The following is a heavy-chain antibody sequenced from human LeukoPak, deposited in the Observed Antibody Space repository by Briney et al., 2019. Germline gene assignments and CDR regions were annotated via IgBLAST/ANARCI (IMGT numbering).Heavy chain of an antibody. Sequence: PGGSLRLSCAASGFTFSSYAMSWVRQAPGKGLEWVSAISGSGGSTYYADSVKGRFTISRDNSKNTLYLQMNSLRAEDTAVYYCAKVDRPASIVVVVAATGEYFQHWGQGTLVTVSS. CDR2: ISGSGGST. CDR1: GFTFSSYA. D-gene: IGHD2-15*01. CDR3: AKVDRPASIVVVVAATGEYFQH. J-gene: IGHJ1*01. V-gene: IGHV3-23*01.